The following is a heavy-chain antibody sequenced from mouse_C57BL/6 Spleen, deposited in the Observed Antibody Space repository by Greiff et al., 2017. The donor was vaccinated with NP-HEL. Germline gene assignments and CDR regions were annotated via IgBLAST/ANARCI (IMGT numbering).Heavy chain of an antibody. D-gene: IGHD4-1*01. J-gene: IGHJ4*01. CDR1: GFTFSSYA. CDR2: ISDGGSYT. CDR3: AREGGLGRNYAMDY. V-gene: IGHV5-4*01. Sequence: EVKLVESGGGLVKPGGSLKLSCAASGFTFSSYAMSWVRQTPEKRLEWVATISDGGSYTYYPDNVKGRFTISRDNAKNNLYLQMSHLKSEDTAMYYCAREGGLGRNYAMDYWGQGTSVTVSS.